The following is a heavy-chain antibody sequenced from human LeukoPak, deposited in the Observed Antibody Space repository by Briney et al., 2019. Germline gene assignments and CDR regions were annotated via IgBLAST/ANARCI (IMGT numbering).Heavy chain of an antibody. D-gene: IGHD6-19*01. Sequence: PGGSLRLSCAASGFTFSSYNMNWVRQAPGKGLEWVSHITTSSNTLYYADSVKGRFTISRDNAKNSLYLQMNSLRAEDTAVYYCARTVDGITNFDYWGQGTLVTVSS. CDR2: ITTSSNTL. CDR1: GFTFSSYN. V-gene: IGHV3-48*01. CDR3: ARTVDGITNFDY. J-gene: IGHJ4*02.